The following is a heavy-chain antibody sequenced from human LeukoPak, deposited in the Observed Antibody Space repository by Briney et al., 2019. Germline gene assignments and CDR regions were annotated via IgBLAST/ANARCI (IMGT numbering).Heavy chain of an antibody. Sequence: SETLSLTCTVSGGSISSSSYYWGWIRQPPGKGLEWIGSIYYSGSTYYNPSLKSRVTISVDTSKNQFSLKLSSVTAADTAVYYCARQIDVLRFLEGWFDPWGQGTLVTVSS. CDR1: GGSISSSSYY. CDR2: IYYSGST. CDR3: ARQIDVLRFLEGWFDP. V-gene: IGHV4-39*01. D-gene: IGHD3-3*01. J-gene: IGHJ5*02.